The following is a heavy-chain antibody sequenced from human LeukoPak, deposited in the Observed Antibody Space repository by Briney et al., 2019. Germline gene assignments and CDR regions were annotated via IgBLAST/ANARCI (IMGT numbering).Heavy chain of an antibody. Sequence: SQTLSLTCAISGDSVSSNSAAWNWIRQSPSRGLDWLGRAYYRSTWQRDYAESVKNRMTISPDTSKNLFSLHLNSVTPEDTAVYYCAREVDIVMATAVNFDFWGQGTLVTVSS. V-gene: IGHV6-1*01. CDR1: GDSVSSNSAA. CDR2: AYYRSTWQR. D-gene: IGHD2-21*02. CDR3: AREVDIVMATAVNFDF. J-gene: IGHJ4*02.